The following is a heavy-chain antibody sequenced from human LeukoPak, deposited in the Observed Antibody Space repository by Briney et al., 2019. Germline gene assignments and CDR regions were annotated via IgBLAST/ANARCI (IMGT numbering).Heavy chain of an antibody. CDR3: ASLLGDILTGYYFDY. D-gene: IGHD3-9*01. CDR2: IYYSGST. V-gene: IGHV4-59*01. Sequence: PSETLSLTCTVSGGSISSYYWSWIRQPPGKGLEWIGYIYYSGSTNYNPSLKSRVTISVDTSKNQFSLKLSSVTAADTAVYYCASLLGDILTGYYFDYWGQGTLVTVSS. J-gene: IGHJ4*02. CDR1: GGSISSYY.